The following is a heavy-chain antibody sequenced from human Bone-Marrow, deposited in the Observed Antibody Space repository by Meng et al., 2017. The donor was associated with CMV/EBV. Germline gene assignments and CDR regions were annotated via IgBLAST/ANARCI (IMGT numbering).Heavy chain of an antibody. CDR2: SNAGNGNT. Sequence: ASVKVSCKASGYTFTSYAMHWVRQAPGQRLEWMGWSNAGNGNTKYSQEFQGRVTITRDTSASTAYMELSSLRSEDMAVYYCARDPPIVGAVAGRAYYYYGMDFWGQGTTVTVSS. V-gene: IGHV1-3*02. CDR3: ARDPPIVGAVAGRAYYYYGMDF. CDR1: GYTFTSYA. J-gene: IGHJ6*02. D-gene: IGHD6-19*01.